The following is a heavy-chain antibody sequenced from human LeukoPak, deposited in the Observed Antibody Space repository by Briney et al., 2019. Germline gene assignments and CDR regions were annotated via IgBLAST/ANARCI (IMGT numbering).Heavy chain of an antibody. J-gene: IGHJ4*02. Sequence: ASVKVSCKASGYTFTGYYMHWVRQAPGQGLEWMGWINPNRGGTNYAQKFQGRVTMTRDTSISTAYMELSRLRSDDTAVYYCARDCSGGSWGGGCWRGFDYWDQGTLVTVSS. CDR2: INPNRGGT. CDR1: GYTFTGYY. V-gene: IGHV1-2*02. CDR3: ARDCSGGSWGGGCWRGFDY. D-gene: IGHD2-15*01.